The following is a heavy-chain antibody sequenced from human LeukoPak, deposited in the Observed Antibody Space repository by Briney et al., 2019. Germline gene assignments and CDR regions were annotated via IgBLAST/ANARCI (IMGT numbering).Heavy chain of an antibody. D-gene: IGHD6-13*01. J-gene: IGHJ4*02. CDR1: GYSITSYW. Sequence: GESLKISCKGSGYSITSYWIGWLRQMPGKGLEGMGIIYPGDSDTRYNPSFQGQVTISADKSISTAYLQWSSLKASDTAMYYCARHHSSSFGEVVDYWGQGTLVTVSS. CDR3: ARHHSSSFGEVVDY. V-gene: IGHV5-51*01. CDR2: IYPGDSDT.